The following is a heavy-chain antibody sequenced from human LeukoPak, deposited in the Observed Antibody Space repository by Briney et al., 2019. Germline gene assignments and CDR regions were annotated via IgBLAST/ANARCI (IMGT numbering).Heavy chain of an antibody. CDR3: ARDRVPYSSGPTSFDY. V-gene: IGHV3-21*01. Sequence: GGSLRLSCAVSGFSFSSYNMHWVRQAPGKGLEWVSFISSSSSYIYYTDSVKGGFTISRDNAQNSLFLQMNSLRAEDTAVYYCARDRVPYSSGPTSFDYWGQGILVTVSS. D-gene: IGHD6-19*01. CDR1: GFSFSSYN. J-gene: IGHJ4*02. CDR2: ISSSSSYI.